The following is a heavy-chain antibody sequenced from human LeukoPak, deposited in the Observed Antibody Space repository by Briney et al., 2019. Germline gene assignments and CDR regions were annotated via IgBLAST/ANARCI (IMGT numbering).Heavy chain of an antibody. CDR3: ARQTGYYGWFDS. J-gene: IGHJ5*01. CDR1: GGSISSYY. D-gene: IGHD3-9*01. V-gene: IGHV4-4*09. Sequence: SETLSLTCTVPGGSISSYYWSWIRQPPGKGLEWIGYIFISGTTNYNPSLKRRVTISIDTSKNQFSLKLSSVTAADTAVYYCARQTGYYGWFDSWGQGTLVTIPS. CDR2: IFISGTT.